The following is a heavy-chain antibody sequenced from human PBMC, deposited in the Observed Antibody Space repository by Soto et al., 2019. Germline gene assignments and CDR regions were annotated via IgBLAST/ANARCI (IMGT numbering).Heavy chain of an antibody. Sequence: GGSLRLSCAASGFTFSSYGMHWVRQAPGKGLEWVAVISYDGSNKYYADSVKGRFTISRDNSKNTLYLQMNSLRAEDTAVYYCAKDGVGSSSFDYWGQGT. CDR3: AKDGVGSSSFDY. CDR2: ISYDGSNK. V-gene: IGHV3-30*18. J-gene: IGHJ4*02. CDR1: GFTFSSYG. D-gene: IGHD6-6*01.